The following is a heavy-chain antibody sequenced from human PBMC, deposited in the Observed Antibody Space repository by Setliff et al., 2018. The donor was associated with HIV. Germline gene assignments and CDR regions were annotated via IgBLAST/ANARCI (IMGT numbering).Heavy chain of an antibody. Sequence: SETLSLTCSVSGDSINSGGYYWNWIRQRPGEGLEWVGDIYYSGSTHCNPSLKSRITMSVDTSKNQFSLNLTSVTAADTAVYYCARGLPKKPSTVTNYWYFDLWGRGTLVTVSS. CDR2: IYYSGST. V-gene: IGHV4-31*03. J-gene: IGHJ2*01. D-gene: IGHD4-17*01. CDR1: GDSINSGGYY. CDR3: ARGLPKKPSTVTNYWYFDL.